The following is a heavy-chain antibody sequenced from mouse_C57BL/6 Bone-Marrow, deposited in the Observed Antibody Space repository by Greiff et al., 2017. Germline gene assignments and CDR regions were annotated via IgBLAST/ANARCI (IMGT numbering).Heavy chain of an antibody. Sequence: EVKLVESGGGLVKPGGSLKLSCAASGFTFSSYAMSWVRQTPEKRLEWVATISDGGSYTYYPDNVKGRFTLARDNAKNNLYLQMSHLKSEATAMYDRARDEGWVPYWYFDVWGTGTTVTVSS. CDR3: ARDEGWVPYWYFDV. V-gene: IGHV5-4*01. CDR1: GFTFSSYA. CDR2: ISDGGSYT. D-gene: IGHD2-3*01. J-gene: IGHJ1*03.